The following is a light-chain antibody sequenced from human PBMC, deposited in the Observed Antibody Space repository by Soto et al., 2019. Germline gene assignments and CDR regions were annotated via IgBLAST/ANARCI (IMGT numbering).Light chain of an antibody. CDR2: AAS. J-gene: IGKJ2*01. V-gene: IGKV1-39*01. CDR1: QSINTY. CDR3: QQSCSSPRT. Sequence: DIQMTQSPSSLSASVGDSVTITCRASQSINTYLNWYQQRPGKAPKRLIYAASTLQRGVPSRFSGSGSGTDFTLTISDLVPEDFATYYCQQSCSSPRTFGQGTRLEF.